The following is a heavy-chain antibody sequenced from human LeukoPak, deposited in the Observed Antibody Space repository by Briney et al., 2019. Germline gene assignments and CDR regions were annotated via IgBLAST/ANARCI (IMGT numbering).Heavy chain of an antibody. CDR3: ARGWAGYYDGSAYHTTAFDY. V-gene: IGHV4-61*02. CDR1: GGSISSGNDY. CDR2: MYTSGST. J-gene: IGHJ4*02. D-gene: IGHD3-22*01. Sequence: SETLSLTCTVSGGSISSGNDYWSWIRQPAGKGLEWIGRMYTSGSTNYNPSLKSRVTLSVDTSKNQFSLKMSSVTAADTAVFYCARGWAGYYDGSAYHTTAFDYWGQGTLVTVSS.